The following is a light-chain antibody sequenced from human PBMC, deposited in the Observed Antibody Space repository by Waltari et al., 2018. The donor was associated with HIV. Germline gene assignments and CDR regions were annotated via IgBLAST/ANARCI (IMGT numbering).Light chain of an antibody. CDR1: QNVISW. CDR3: QPYTTYPWA. Sequence: DMHTLQPPRTLSASSGDRVTINCRASQNVISWLAWYQQKSGKAPKLLIYKASALEFGVTSRFSGSGYEADFSLVISSLQPDDFATYYSQPYTTYPWAFGQVTMVEIK. J-gene: IGKJ1*01. V-gene: IGKV1-5*03. CDR2: KAS.